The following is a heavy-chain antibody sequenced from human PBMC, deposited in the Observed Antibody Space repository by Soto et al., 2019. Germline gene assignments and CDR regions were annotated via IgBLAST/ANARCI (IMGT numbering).Heavy chain of an antibody. D-gene: IGHD3-22*01. CDR2: IYHSGST. CDR1: GYSISSGYY. CDR3: ARADYYDSSGYYYLFDY. Sequence: SETLSLTCAVSGYSISSGYYWGWIRQPPGKGLEWIGSIYHSGSTYYNPSLKSRVTISVDTSKNQFSLKLSSVTAADTAVYYCARADYYDSSGYYYLFDYWGQGTLVTVAS. J-gene: IGHJ4*02. V-gene: IGHV4-38-2*01.